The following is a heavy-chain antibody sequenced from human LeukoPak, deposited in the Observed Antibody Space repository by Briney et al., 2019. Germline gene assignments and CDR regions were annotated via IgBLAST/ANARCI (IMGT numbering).Heavy chain of an antibody. CDR2: INPNSGGT. CDR1: GYTFTGYY. Sequence: ASVKVSCKASGYTFTGYYMHWVRQAPGQGLEWMGWINPNSGGTNYAQKFQGRVTMTRDTSINKAYMELSRLRSDDTAVYYCARGYYYDLDAFDIWGQGTMVAVSS. V-gene: IGHV1-2*02. D-gene: IGHD3-22*01. CDR3: ARGYYYDLDAFDI. J-gene: IGHJ3*02.